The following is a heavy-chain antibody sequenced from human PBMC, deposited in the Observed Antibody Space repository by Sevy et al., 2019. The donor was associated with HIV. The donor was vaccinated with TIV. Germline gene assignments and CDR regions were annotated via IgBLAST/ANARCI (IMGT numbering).Heavy chain of an antibody. J-gene: IGHJ6*02. CDR2: ISSSSSNI. CDR1: GFTFSTYD. D-gene: IGHD5-12*01. CDR3: AREGGYTDQGMDV. V-gene: IGHV3-48*01. Sequence: GGSLRLSCAASGFTFSTYDMNWVRQAPGEGVEWISYISSSSSNIYYAYSVKGRFTISRDNAKNALFVQMHSLRAEDTAVYYCAREGGYTDQGMDVWGQGTTVNVSS.